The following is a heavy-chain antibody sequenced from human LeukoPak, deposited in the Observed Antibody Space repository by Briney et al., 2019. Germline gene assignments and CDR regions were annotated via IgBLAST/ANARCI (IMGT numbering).Heavy chain of an antibody. Sequence: SETLSLTCSVTGVSITDNYWSWIRQPPGKGLVWVGYIYYKGYTNYSPSLKSRVTISMDTSKSQFSLKLRSVTAADTAVYYCASTPLSDLDIWGQGTMVIVSS. CDR3: ASTPLSDLDI. CDR2: IYYKGYT. V-gene: IGHV4-59*01. J-gene: IGHJ3*02. CDR1: GVSITDNY.